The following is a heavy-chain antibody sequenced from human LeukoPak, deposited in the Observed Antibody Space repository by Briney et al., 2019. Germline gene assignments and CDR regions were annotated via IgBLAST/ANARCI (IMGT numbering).Heavy chain of an antibody. CDR3: ARVKTTVTGQGFDY. D-gene: IGHD4-17*01. Sequence: GGSLRLSCAASGFTFSSYDMHWVRQAPGKGLEWVAVISYDGSNKYYADSVKGRFTISRDNSKNTLYLQMNSLRAEDTAVYYCARVKTTVTGQGFDYWGQGTLVTVSS. CDR2: ISYDGSNK. V-gene: IGHV3-30*12. CDR1: GFTFSSYD. J-gene: IGHJ4*02.